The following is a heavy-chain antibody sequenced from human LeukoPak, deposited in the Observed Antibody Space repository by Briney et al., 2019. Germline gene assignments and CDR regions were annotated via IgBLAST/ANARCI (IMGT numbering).Heavy chain of an antibody. CDR3: ARGRKMATIKPFDY. J-gene: IGHJ4*02. CDR2: INPNSGNT. Sequence: ASVKVSCKASGYTFTGYYMHWVRQAPGQGLEWMGWINPNSGNTGYAQKFQGRVTMTRNTSISTAYMELSSLRSEDTAVYYCARGRKMATIKPFDYWGQGTLVTVSS. CDR1: GYTFTGYY. V-gene: IGHV1-8*02. D-gene: IGHD5-24*01.